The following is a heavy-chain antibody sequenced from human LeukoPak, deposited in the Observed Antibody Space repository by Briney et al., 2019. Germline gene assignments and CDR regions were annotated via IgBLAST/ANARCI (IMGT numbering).Heavy chain of an antibody. CDR2: INHSGST. V-gene: IGHV4-34*01. D-gene: IGHD3-16*01. Sequence: PSETLSLTCAVYGGSFSGYYWSWIRQPPGQGLEWIGEINHSGSTNYNPSLKSRVTISVDTSKNQFSLKLSSVTAADTAVYYCARLTSGGHYFDYWGQGTLVTVSS. CDR1: GGSFSGYY. CDR3: ARLTSGGHYFDY. J-gene: IGHJ4*02.